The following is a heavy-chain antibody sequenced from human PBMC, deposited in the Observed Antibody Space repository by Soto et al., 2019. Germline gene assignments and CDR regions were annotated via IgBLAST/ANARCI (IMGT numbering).Heavy chain of an antibody. CDR3: ARDSRDYSFDY. Sequence: GGSLRLCCAASGFTFSSYWMSGVRQAPGKGLEWVANIKQDGSEKYYADSVKGRFTISRDNAKNTLYLQMNSLRAEDTAVYYCARDSRDYSFDYWGQGTLVTVSS. CDR1: GFTFSSYW. V-gene: IGHV3-7*01. J-gene: IGHJ4*02. D-gene: IGHD4-4*01. CDR2: IKQDGSEK.